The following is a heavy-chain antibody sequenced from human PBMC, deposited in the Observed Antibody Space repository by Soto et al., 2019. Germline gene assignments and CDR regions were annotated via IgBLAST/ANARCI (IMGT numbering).Heavy chain of an antibody. J-gene: IGHJ5*02. V-gene: IGHV3-30*18. CDR1: GFTFSSYG. D-gene: IGHD5-18*01. CDR2: ISYDGSNK. CDR3: AKDVPPPYGYPYNWFDP. Sequence: QVQLVESGGGVVQPGRSLRLSCAASGFTFSSYGMHWVRQAPGKGLEWVAVISYDGSNKYYADSVKGRFTISRDNSKNTLYLQMNSLRAEDTAVYYCAKDVPPPYGYPYNWFDPWGQGTLVTVSS.